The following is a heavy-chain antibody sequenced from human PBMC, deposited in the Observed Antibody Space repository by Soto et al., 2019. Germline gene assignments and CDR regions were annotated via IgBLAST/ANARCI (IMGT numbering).Heavy chain of an antibody. J-gene: IGHJ4*02. CDR2: IWYDGSNK. CDR3: ARDLKTYSGYDYYFDY. D-gene: IGHD5-12*01. Sequence: PGGSLRLSCAASGVTFSSYGMHWVRQAPGKGLKKVAVIWYDGSNKYYADTVKGRFTISRDNSKNTLYLQMNSLRAEDTAVFYCARDLKTYSGYDYYFDYWGQGTLVTVSS. V-gene: IGHV3-33*01. CDR1: GVTFSSYG.